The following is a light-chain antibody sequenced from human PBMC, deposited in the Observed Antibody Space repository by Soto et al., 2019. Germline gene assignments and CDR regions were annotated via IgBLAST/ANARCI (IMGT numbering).Light chain of an antibody. V-gene: IGKV3-20*01. CDR1: QSVSSSC. J-gene: IGKJ2*01. CDR3: QQYGSSPRT. CDR2: DAS. Sequence: EIVLTQSPGTLSLSPGERATLSCRASQSVSSSCLAWYQQKPGQAPRLLIYDASSRATGIPDRFSGSGSGTDFTLTISRLEPEDFAVYYCQQYGSSPRTFGQGIKLEIK.